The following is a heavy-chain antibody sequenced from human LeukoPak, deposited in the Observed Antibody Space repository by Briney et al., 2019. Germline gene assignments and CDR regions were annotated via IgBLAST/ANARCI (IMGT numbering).Heavy chain of an antibody. Sequence: GESLKISCKGSGYSFTSYWIGWVRQMPGKGLEWMGIIYPGDSDTRYSPSFQGQVTISADKSISTAYLQWSSLKASDTAMYYCARDGTHMTTERRDYYYGMDVWGQGTTVTVSS. D-gene: IGHD4-17*01. CDR3: ARDGTHMTTERRDYYYGMDV. CDR1: GYSFTSYW. CDR2: IYPGDSDT. J-gene: IGHJ6*02. V-gene: IGHV5-51*01.